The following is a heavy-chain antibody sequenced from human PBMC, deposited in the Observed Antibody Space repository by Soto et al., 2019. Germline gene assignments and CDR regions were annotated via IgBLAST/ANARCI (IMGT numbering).Heavy chain of an antibody. CDR2: ISYGGSNK. J-gene: IGHJ6*02. Sequence: PGGSLRLSCAASGFTFSSYAMHWVRQAPGKGLEWVAVISYGGSNKYYADSVKGRFTISRDNSKNTLYLQMNSLGAEDTAVYYCARDLFSRLLWFGEFRYYGMDVWGQGTTVTVSS. CDR1: GFTFSSYA. CDR3: ARDLFSRLLWFGEFRYYGMDV. V-gene: IGHV3-30-3*01. D-gene: IGHD3-10*01.